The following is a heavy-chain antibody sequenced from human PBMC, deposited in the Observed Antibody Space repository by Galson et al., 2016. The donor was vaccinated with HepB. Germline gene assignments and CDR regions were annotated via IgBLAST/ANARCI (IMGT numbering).Heavy chain of an antibody. V-gene: IGHV3-33*06. D-gene: IGHD2-21*02. CDR2: IAYDGSNV. CDR1: GFIFSNYG. CDR3: AKSGPRDPDCGGDCYVIYFHS. J-gene: IGHJ1*01. Sequence: SLRLSCAASGFIFSNYGMHWVRQAPGKGLEWVALIAYDGSNVEYADSVKGRFTISRDNSKNTLYLQMNSLRAEDTAVYYCAKSGPRDPDCGGDCYVIYFHSWGQGTLVTVSS.